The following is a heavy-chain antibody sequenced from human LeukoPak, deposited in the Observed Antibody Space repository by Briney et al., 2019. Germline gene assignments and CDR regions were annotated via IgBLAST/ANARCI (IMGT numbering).Heavy chain of an antibody. CDR3: TTYGSGRKFDY. CDR2: IKQDGSEK. Sequence: GGSLRLSCAASGFTFSNYWMSWVRQAPGKGLEWVANIKQDGSEKYYVDSVKGRFTISRDIAKKSLYLQMNSLRAEDTAVYYCTTYGSGRKFDYWGQGILVTVSS. V-gene: IGHV3-7*01. CDR1: GFTFSNYW. J-gene: IGHJ4*02. D-gene: IGHD3-10*01.